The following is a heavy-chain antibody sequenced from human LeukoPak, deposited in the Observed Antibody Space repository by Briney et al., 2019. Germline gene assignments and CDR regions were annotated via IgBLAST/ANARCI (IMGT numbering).Heavy chain of an antibody. Sequence: PSETLSLTCTVSGGSISSYYWSWIRQPAGKGLEWIGRIYTSGSTNYNPSLKSRVTISVDTSKNQFSLKLSSVTAADTAVYYCARSGLLWFGELITDHIFDPWGQGTLVTVSS. D-gene: IGHD3-10*01. J-gene: IGHJ5*02. CDR2: IYTSGST. CDR1: GGSISSYY. CDR3: ARSGLLWFGELITDHIFDP. V-gene: IGHV4-4*07.